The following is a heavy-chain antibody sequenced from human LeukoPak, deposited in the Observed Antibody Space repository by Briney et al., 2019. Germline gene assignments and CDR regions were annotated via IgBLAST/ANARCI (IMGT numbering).Heavy chain of an antibody. CDR2: INPSGGST. J-gene: IGHJ6*02. CDR3: ASRASPAHLEHVYYYYGMDV. CDR1: GYTLTELS. V-gene: IGHV1-46*01. D-gene: IGHD6-6*01. Sequence: ASVKVSCKVSGYTLTELSMHWVRQAPGQGLEWMGIINPSGGSTSYAQKFQGRVTMTRDTSTSTVYMELSSLRSEDTAVYYCASRASPAHLEHVYYYYGMDVWGQGTTVTVSS.